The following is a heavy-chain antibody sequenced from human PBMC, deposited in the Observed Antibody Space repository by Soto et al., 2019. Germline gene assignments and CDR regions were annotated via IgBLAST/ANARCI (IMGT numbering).Heavy chain of an antibody. Sequence: GESLKISXKGSGYSFTNYWIGWVRQMSGKGLEWMGIIYPGDSDTRYNPSFQGQVTISADKSISTAYLQWSSLRAEDTAVYYCAKVYGSSHYLLDYWGQGTLVTVSS. D-gene: IGHD4-4*01. CDR1: GYSFTNYW. CDR2: IYPGDSDT. V-gene: IGHV5-51*01. J-gene: IGHJ4*02. CDR3: AKVYGSSHYLLDY.